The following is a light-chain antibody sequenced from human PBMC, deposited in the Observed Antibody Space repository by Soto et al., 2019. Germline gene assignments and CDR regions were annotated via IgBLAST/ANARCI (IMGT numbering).Light chain of an antibody. Sequence: EIVLTQSPGTLSLSPGERATLSCRASQSVSTSYLAWYQQKPGQAPRLLIYGASSRATGIPDRFSGSVSGADFTLTISRLEPEDFAVYYCQQYGSVPLTFGGGTRVEIK. CDR1: QSVSTSY. V-gene: IGKV3-20*01. CDR3: QQYGSVPLT. J-gene: IGKJ4*01. CDR2: GAS.